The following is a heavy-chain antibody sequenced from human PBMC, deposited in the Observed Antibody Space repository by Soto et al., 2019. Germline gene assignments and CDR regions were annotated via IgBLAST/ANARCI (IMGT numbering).Heavy chain of an antibody. Sequence: LSLAWSGDGDYISTHYWSLNRQSPGKGLEWIGFIYYGGSTNYNPSLKSRVTISVDTPKNQFSLKLSSVTAADTAVYYCAKNWNWGSLVHWGQGTLVTVSS. J-gene: IGHJ4*02. CDR1: GDYISTHY. D-gene: IGHD7-27*01. CDR3: AKNWNWGSLVH. CDR2: IYYGGST. V-gene: IGHV4-59*08.